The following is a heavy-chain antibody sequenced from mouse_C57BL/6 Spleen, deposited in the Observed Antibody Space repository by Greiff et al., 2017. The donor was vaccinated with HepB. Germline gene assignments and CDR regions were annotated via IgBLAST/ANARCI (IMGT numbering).Heavy chain of an antibody. CDR3: ARGGYYGSSYVYYAMDY. V-gene: IGHV5-17*01. J-gene: IGHJ4*01. D-gene: IGHD1-1*01. Sequence: VQLKESGGGLVKPGGSLKLSCAASGFTFSDYGMHWVRQAPEKGLEWVAYISSGSSTIYYADTVKGPFTISRDNAKNTLFLQMTSLMSEDTAMYYCARGGYYGSSYVYYAMDYWGQGTSVTVSS. CDR2: ISSGSSTI. CDR1: GFTFSDYG.